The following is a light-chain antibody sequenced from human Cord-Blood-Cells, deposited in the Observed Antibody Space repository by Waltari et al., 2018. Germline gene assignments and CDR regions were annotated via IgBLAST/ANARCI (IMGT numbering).Light chain of an antibody. J-gene: IGKJ1*01. CDR3: QQSYSTPWT. Sequence: DIQLNQSPSSLSASVGDRVTITCRASQSISSYLNWYQQKPGKAPKLLIYAASSLQSGVPSRFSGSGSGTDFTLTISSLQPDDFATYYCQQSYSTPWTFGQGTKVEIK. CDR1: QSISSY. V-gene: IGKV1-39*01. CDR2: AAS.